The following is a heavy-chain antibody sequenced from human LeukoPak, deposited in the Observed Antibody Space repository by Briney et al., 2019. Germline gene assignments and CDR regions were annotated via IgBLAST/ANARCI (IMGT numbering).Heavy chain of an antibody. CDR1: GHTFTSYG. Sequence: ASVNASCKPSGHTFTSYGISWERQAPGHGVGWGGWIGAYRGNINYAQKFQGRVTMTTDTSTRTAYMELRSLRSDDTAVYYCARDRDNYGSGLGNDIWGQGAMVTVSS. D-gene: IGHD3-10*01. V-gene: IGHV1-18*01. J-gene: IGHJ3*02. CDR3: ARDRDNYGSGLGNDI. CDR2: IGAYRGNI.